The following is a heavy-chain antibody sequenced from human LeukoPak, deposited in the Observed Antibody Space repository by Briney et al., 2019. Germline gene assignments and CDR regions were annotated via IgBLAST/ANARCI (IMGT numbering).Heavy chain of an antibody. Sequence: GGSLRLSCAASGFTFSSSWMHWVRQAPGKELVWVSRIRGDGSSIVYADSVKGRFTISRDNAKNTLYLQMNSLRAEDTAVYYCVRDLDNDGYSYFDYWGQGSLVAISS. CDR1: GFTFSSSW. D-gene: IGHD5-24*01. CDR2: IRGDGSSI. V-gene: IGHV3-74*01. J-gene: IGHJ4*02. CDR3: VRDLDNDGYSYFDY.